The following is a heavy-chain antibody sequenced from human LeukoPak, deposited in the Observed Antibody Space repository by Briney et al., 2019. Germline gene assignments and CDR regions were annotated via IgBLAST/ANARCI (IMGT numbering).Heavy chain of an antibody. CDR1: GGSFSGYY. CDR3: ARGGYCSSTSCYIWWSSNWFDP. CDR2: INHSRST. V-gene: IGHV4-34*01. D-gene: IGHD2-2*02. J-gene: IGHJ5*02. Sequence: SETLSLTCAVYGGSFSGYYWSWIRQPPGKGLEWIGEINHSRSTNYNPSLKSRVTISVDTSKNQFSLKLSSVIAADTAVYYCARGGYCSSTSCYIWWSSNWFDPWGQGTLVTVSS.